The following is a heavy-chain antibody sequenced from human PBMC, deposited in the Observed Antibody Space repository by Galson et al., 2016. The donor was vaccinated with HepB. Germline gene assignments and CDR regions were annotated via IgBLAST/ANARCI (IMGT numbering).Heavy chain of an antibody. CDR2: INPNSGGT. V-gene: IGHV1-2*02. Sequence: SVKVSCKASGHTFTGYYMHWVRQAPGQGLEWMGWINPNSGGTNYAQKFQGRVTMTRDTSISTAYMELSRLKSDDTAVYYCARGIIAALRVDPWGQGTLVTVSS. D-gene: IGHD6-6*01. CDR3: ARGIIAALRVDP. CDR1: GHTFTGYY. J-gene: IGHJ5*02.